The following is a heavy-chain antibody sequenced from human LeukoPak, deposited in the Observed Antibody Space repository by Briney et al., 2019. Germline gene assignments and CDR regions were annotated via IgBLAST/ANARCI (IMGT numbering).Heavy chain of an antibody. J-gene: IGHJ4*02. Sequence: PGGSLRLSCAVSGFTFSNEAMGWVRQLRGGGLEWVSTISPGGGTTYYAESMKGRFTISRDNSKTTLYLEMNGLRVEDTAVYYCTKARSGSSNWALQIFEYWGQGVLVTVSS. V-gene: IGHV3-23*01. CDR2: ISPGGGTT. CDR3: TKARSGSSNWALQIFEY. D-gene: IGHD4-11*01. CDR1: GFTFSNEA.